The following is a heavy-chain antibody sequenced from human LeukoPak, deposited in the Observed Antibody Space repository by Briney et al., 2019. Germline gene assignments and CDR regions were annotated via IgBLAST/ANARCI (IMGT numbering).Heavy chain of an antibody. CDR2: IYYSGST. D-gene: IGHD4-17*01. V-gene: IGHV4-30-4*08. CDR3: AREFLRVKAFDI. CDR1: GGSISSGDYY. J-gene: IGHJ3*02. Sequence: SQTLSLTCTVSGGSISSGDYYWSWIRQPPGKGLEWIGYIYYSGSTYYNPSLKSRITISVDTSKTQFSLKLSSVIAADTAVYFCAREFLRVKAFDIWGQGTMVTVSS.